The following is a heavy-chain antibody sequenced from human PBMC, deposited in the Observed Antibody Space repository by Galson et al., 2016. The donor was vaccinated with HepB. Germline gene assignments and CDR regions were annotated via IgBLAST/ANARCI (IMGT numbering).Heavy chain of an antibody. CDR2: ISANSGNT. V-gene: IGHV1-18*04. CDR3: ARQCRGGPSDY. J-gene: IGHJ4*02. Sequence: SVKVSCKASGYRFPTYGISWVRQAPGQGLEWLGWISANSGNTIYAQKFQDRVTMTRDTSASTVYMDLRSLRSDDTALYYCARQCRGGPSDYWGQESLVTVSS. CDR1: GYRFPTYG. D-gene: IGHD5-24*01.